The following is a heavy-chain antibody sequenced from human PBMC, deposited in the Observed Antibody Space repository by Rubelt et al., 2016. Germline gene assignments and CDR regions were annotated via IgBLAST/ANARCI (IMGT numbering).Heavy chain of an antibody. CDR2: LSAYNSNT. CDR3: ARNLIMITFGGVIVPPDY. J-gene: IGHJ4*02. V-gene: IGHV1-18*01. D-gene: IGHD3-16*02. CDR1: GYTFTSYV. Sequence: QVQLVQSGAEVKKPGASVKVSCKASGYTFTSYVIIWVRQAPGQGLEWMGWLSAYNSNTNYAQKHQGRVTMTTDPATSTAYRELRRLRSDDTAVYYCARNLIMITFGGVIVPPDYWGQGTLVTVSS.